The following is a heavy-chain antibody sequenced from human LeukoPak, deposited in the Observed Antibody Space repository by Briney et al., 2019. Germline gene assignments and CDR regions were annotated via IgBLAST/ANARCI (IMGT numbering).Heavy chain of an antibody. D-gene: IGHD3-22*01. J-gene: IGHJ4*02. Sequence: ASVEVSCKASGYTFTSYYMHWVRQAPGQGLEWMGIINPSGGSTSYAQKFQGRVTMTRDTSTSTVYMELSSLRSEDTAVYYCAREAHPRSITMIVVPPDYWGQGTLVTVSS. V-gene: IGHV1-46*01. CDR2: INPSGGST. CDR3: AREAHPRSITMIVVPPDY. CDR1: GYTFTSYY.